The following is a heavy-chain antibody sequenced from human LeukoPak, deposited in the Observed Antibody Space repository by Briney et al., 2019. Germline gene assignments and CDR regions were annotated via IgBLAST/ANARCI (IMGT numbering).Heavy chain of an antibody. D-gene: IGHD3-3*01. CDR2: MNPNSGNT. V-gene: IGHV1-8*03. CDR1: GYTFTSYD. J-gene: IGHJ6*03. Sequence: ASVKVSCKASGYTFTSYDIKWVRQATGQGLEWMGWMNPNSGNTGYAQKFQGRVTITRNTSISTAYMELSSLRSEDTAVYYCAKDRTSRYDVWRGSYNQYYYYYMDVWGEGTTVTVSS. CDR3: AKDRTSRYDVWRGSYNQYYYYYMDV.